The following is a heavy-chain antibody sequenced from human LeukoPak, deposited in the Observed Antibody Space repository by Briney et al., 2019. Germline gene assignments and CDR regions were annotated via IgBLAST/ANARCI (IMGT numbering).Heavy chain of an antibody. CDR2: NCGRGGST. V-gene: IGHV3-23*01. CDR3: AKISAFDILTGDFDY. CDR1: VLTFSRYA. J-gene: IGHJ4*02. D-gene: IGHD3-9*01. Sequence: PGGSLRLSCAASVLTFSRYAMSSVRPAPGRGVEWVSANCGRGGSTYYAGSLRGGFTNYRDNSKNTLYLQMNSLRAEDTAVYYCAKISAFDILTGDFDYWGQGTLGTVSS.